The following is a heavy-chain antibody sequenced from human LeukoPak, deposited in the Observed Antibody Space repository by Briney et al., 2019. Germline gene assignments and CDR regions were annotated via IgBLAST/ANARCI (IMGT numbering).Heavy chain of an antibody. Sequence: GGSLRLSCAASGFTFSSYWMSWVRQAPGKGLEWVANIKQDGSEKYYVDSVKGRFTISRDNAKNSLYLQMNSLRAEDTAVYYCASFLLYCSSTSCYRHFDYWGLGTLVAVSS. CDR1: GFTFSSYW. CDR2: IKQDGSEK. D-gene: IGHD2-2*01. CDR3: ASFLLYCSSTSCYRHFDY. V-gene: IGHV3-7*05. J-gene: IGHJ4*02.